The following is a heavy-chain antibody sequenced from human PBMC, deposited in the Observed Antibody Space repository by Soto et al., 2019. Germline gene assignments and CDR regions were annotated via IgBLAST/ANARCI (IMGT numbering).Heavy chain of an antibody. Sequence: QVQLVQSGAEVKKPGSSVKVSCKASGGTFSSYAISWVRQAPGQGLEWMGGIIPIFGTANYAQKFQGRVTITADESTRTAYMELSSLRSEDTAVYYCAVCTNGVCYTTWYFDLWGRGTLVTVSS. V-gene: IGHV1-69*01. J-gene: IGHJ2*01. CDR3: AVCTNGVCYTTWYFDL. CDR1: GGTFSSYA. CDR2: IIPIFGTA. D-gene: IGHD2-8*01.